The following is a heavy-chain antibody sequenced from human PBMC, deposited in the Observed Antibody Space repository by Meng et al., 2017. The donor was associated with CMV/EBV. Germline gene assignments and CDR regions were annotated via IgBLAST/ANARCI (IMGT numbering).Heavy chain of an antibody. Sequence: ASVKVSYKASGYTFTSYYMHWVRQAPGQGLEGMGIINPSGGSTSYAQKFQGRVTMTRDTSTSTVYMELSSLRSEDTAVYYCARAEGLLISYYYYGMDVWGQGTTVTVSS. J-gene: IGHJ6*02. CDR2: INPSGGST. V-gene: IGHV1-46*01. D-gene: IGHD2/OR15-2a*01. CDR3: ARAEGLLISYYYYGMDV. CDR1: GYTFTSYY.